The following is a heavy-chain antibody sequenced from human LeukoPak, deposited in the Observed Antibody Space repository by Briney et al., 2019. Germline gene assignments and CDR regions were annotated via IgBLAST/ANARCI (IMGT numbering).Heavy chain of an antibody. D-gene: IGHD5-18*01. CDR1: GGSFSGYY. CDR2: INHSGST. CDR3: ARGPGPWGDRYGYGY. J-gene: IGHJ4*02. Sequence: SETLSLTCAVYGGSFSGYYWSWIRQPPGKGLEWIGEINHSGSTNYNPSLKSRVTISVDTSKNQFSLKLSSVTAADTAVYYCARGPGPWGDRYGYGYWGQGTLVTVSS. V-gene: IGHV4-34*01.